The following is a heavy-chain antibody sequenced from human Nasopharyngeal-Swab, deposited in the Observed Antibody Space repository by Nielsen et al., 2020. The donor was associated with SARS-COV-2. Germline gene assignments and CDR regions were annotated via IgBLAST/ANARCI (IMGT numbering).Heavy chain of an antibody. J-gene: IGHJ5*02. Sequence: GESLKISCAASGFTFSSYSMNWVRQAPGKGLEWVSSISSSSSYIYYADSVKGRFTISRDNAKNSLYLQMNSLRAEDTAVYYCARVAGYCSSTSCLRWFDPWGQGTLVTVSS. V-gene: IGHV3-21*01. CDR2: ISSSSSYI. CDR3: ARVAGYCSSTSCLRWFDP. CDR1: GFTFSSYS. D-gene: IGHD2-2*01.